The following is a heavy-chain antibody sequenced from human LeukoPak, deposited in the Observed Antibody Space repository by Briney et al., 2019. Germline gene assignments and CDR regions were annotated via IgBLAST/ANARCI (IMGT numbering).Heavy chain of an antibody. Sequence: GGSLRLSCAASGFTFSSYSMNWVRQAPGKGLEWVSSISSSSSYIYYADSVKGRFTISRDNAKNSLYLQMNSLRAEDTAVYYCAREPARSDAFDIWGQGTMVTVSS. CDR2: ISSSSSYI. CDR3: AREPARSDAFDI. V-gene: IGHV3-21*01. J-gene: IGHJ3*02. CDR1: GFTFSSYS.